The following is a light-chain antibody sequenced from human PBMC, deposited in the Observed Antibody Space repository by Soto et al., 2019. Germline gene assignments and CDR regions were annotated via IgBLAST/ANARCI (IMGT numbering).Light chain of an antibody. Sequence: ENVLTQSPGTPSLSPGEGASLSCRASQRVISNYLGWYQQKEGQPPRLIMYATSRRATGIPDRFSGSGSETDFALTITRVEPEDSAIYYCQQYEASSSTFGQGTKLEIK. J-gene: IGKJ1*01. V-gene: IGKV3-20*01. CDR1: QRVISNY. CDR3: QQYEASSST. CDR2: ATS.